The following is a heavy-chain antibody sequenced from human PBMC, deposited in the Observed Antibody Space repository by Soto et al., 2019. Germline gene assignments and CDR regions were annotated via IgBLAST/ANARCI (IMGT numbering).Heavy chain of an antibody. CDR1: GFTVSSNY. CDR3: ATVSSSQNLYYYYGMDV. D-gene: IGHD6-6*01. V-gene: IGHV3-53*01. J-gene: IGHJ6*02. Sequence: EVQLVESGGGLIQPGGSLRLSCAASGFTVSSNYMSWVRQAPGKGLEWVSVIYSGGSTYYADSVKGRFTISRDNSKNTLYLQMNSLRAEDTAVYYCATVSSSQNLYYYYGMDVWGQGPTVTVSS. CDR2: IYSGGST.